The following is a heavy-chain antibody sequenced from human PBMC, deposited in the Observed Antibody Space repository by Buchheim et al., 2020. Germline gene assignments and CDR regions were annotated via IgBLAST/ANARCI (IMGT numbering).Heavy chain of an antibody. D-gene: IGHD2-2*01. Sequence: EVQLVESGGGLVQPGGSLRLSCAASGFIFSNYWMSWVRQAPGKGLEWVANIKQDGSEKYYVDSVKGRFTISRDDAKNSLYLQMNSLRAEDSAVYYCARDRPLLKSLGITYPRDFYYVMDVWGQGTT. CDR3: ARDRPLLKSLGITYPRDFYYVMDV. CDR1: GFIFSNYW. CDR2: IKQDGSEK. J-gene: IGHJ6*02. V-gene: IGHV3-7*01.